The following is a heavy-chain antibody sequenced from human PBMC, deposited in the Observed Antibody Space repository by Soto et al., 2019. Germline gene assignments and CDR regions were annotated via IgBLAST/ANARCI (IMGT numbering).Heavy chain of an antibody. CDR3: ASDFRTRGWFRQAWNFAIDV. CDR1: GYPYTNSY. J-gene: IGHJ6*02. Sequence: QVQLVQSGAEVRKPGASVKVSCKASGYPYTNSYMHWVRQAPGQGLEWMGWIHPNTGGTNYAQKFQGRVTMTRDTSVSTVYMELNRLTADDTAIYFCASDFRTRGWFRQAWNFAIDVWGQGNTVTVS. CDR2: IHPNTGGT. V-gene: IGHV1-2*02. D-gene: IGHD6-19*01.